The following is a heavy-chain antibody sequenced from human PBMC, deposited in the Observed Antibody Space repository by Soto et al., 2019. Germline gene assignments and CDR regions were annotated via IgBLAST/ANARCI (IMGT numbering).Heavy chain of an antibody. CDR2: IYYSGST. D-gene: IGHD2-15*01. Sequence: SETLSLTCTVSGGSISSYYWSWIRQPPGKGLEWIGYIYYSGSTNYNPSLKSRVTILVDTSKNQFSLKLSSVTAADTAVYYCARGSRDCSGGSCYTYYYYYGMDVWGQGTTVTVSS. V-gene: IGHV4-59*01. CDR1: GGSISSYY. CDR3: ARGSRDCSGGSCYTYYYYYGMDV. J-gene: IGHJ6*02.